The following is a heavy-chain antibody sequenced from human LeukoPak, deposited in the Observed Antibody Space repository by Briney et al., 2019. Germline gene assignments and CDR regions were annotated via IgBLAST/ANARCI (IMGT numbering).Heavy chain of an antibody. CDR2: IWHDGSNK. CDR1: GFTFSSYG. V-gene: IGHV3-33*01. D-gene: IGHD4-17*01. CDR3: ARGGETTVTTFRYYYYYYGMDV. J-gene: IGHJ6*02. Sequence: PGGSLRLSCAASGFTFSSYGMHWVRQAPGKGLEWVAVIWHDGSNKYYADSVKGRFTISRDNSKNTLYLQMNSLRAEDTAVYYCARGGETTVTTFRYYYYYYGMDVWGQGTTVTVSS.